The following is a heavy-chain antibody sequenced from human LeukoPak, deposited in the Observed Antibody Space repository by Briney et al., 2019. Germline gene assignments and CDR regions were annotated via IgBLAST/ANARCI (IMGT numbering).Heavy chain of an antibody. J-gene: IGHJ4*02. V-gene: IGHV3-7*01. CDR2: IKQDGSDK. D-gene: IGHD5-24*01. Sequence: PGGSLRLSCAASGFRFSSYWMSWVRQAPGKGLEWVASIKQDGSDKYYVDSAKGRFTISRDNSKDTLYLQMNSLRAEDTAVYYCAKDRGWLQPNWGQGTLVTVSS. CDR3: AKDRGWLQPN. CDR1: GFRFSSYW.